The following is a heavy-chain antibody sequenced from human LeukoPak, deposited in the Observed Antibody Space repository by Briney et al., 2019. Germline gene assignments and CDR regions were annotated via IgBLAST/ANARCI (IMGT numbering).Heavy chain of an antibody. V-gene: IGHV5-10-1*01. D-gene: IGHD4-11*01. Sequence: KDGESLRISCQVSGYNFISYCITWVRQMPGKGLEWMGRIDPRDSYTNYSPSFQGHVTISTDKSSNTAYLQWSSLKASDSAMYYCAREEDYNISYGLDVWGQGTTVTVSS. J-gene: IGHJ6*02. CDR1: GYNFISYC. CDR2: IDPRDSYT. CDR3: AREEDYNISYGLDV.